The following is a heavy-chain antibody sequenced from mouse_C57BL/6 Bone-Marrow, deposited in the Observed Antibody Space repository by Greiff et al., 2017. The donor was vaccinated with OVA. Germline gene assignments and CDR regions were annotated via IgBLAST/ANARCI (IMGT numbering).Heavy chain of an antibody. CDR3: ASKTRDYGSSSYYFDY. CDR2: ISGGSSTI. V-gene: IGHV5-17*01. J-gene: IGHJ2*01. Sequence: EVKLVESGGGLVKPGGSLKLSCAASGFTFSDYGMHWVRQAPEKGLEWVASISGGSSTIYYADTVKGRFTISRDNAKNTLFLQMTSLRSEDTAMYYCASKTRDYGSSSYYFDYWGQGTTLTVSS. CDR1: GFTFSDYG. D-gene: IGHD1-1*01.